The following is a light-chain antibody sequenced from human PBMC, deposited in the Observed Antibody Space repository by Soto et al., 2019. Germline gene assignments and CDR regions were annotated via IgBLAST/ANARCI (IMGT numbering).Light chain of an antibody. V-gene: IGKV1-6*01. J-gene: IGKJ1*01. Sequence: AIQMTQSPSSLSASVGDRVTITCRASQDIRSDLGWYQQKPGKAPKLLIYGASTLQSGVPSRFSGSGSGTDFTLTISSLQPEDFATYYCLQDYSYPRTFGQGTKVEIK. CDR1: QDIRSD. CDR2: GAS. CDR3: LQDYSYPRT.